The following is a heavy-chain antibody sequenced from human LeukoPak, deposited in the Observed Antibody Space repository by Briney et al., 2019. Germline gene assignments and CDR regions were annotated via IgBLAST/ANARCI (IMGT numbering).Heavy chain of an antibody. CDR3: ARVREWLGYYFDY. CDR2: IYTSGST. Sequence: SETLSLTCTVSGGSISSGSYYWSWIRQPAGKGLEWIGRIYTSGSTNYNPSLKSRVTISVDTSKNQFSLKLSSVTAADTAVYYCARVREWLGYYFDYWGQGTLVTVSS. D-gene: IGHD6-19*01. CDR1: GGSISSGSYY. V-gene: IGHV4-61*02. J-gene: IGHJ4*02.